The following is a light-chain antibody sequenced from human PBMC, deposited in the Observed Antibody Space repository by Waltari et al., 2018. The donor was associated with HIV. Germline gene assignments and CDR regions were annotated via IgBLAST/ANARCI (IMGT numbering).Light chain of an antibody. CDR1: SSNIGSNA. V-gene: IGLV1-47*01. J-gene: IGLJ1*01. CDR2: RNN. Sequence: QSVLTQPPSASGTPGQGVTISCSGSSSNIGSNAVYWYQHLPGTAPKLLIYRNNQRPSGVPDRFSGSKSGTSASLAISGLRSEDEADYYCAAWGDSLTSFVFGTGTKVTVL. CDR3: AAWGDSLTSFV.